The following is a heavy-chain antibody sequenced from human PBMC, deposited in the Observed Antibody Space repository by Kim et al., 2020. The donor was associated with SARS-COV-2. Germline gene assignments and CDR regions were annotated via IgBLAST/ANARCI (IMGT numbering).Heavy chain of an antibody. J-gene: IGHJ4*02. CDR2: IYYSGTT. V-gene: IGHV4-59*13. CDR3: ARAYYGEGVSTYYFDY. Sequence: SETLSLTCTVSSGSISSYFWSWIRQSPGKGLEWIGYIYYSGTTMYNPSLKSRVTMSVDTSKNQFSLKLSSVTAADTAMYYCARAYYGEGVSTYYFDYWGQGALVTVSS. D-gene: IGHD4-17*01. CDR1: SGSISSYF.